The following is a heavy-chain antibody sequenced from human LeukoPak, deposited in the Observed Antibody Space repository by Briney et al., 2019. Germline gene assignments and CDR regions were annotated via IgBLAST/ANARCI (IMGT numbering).Heavy chain of an antibody. CDR2: ISGSGGST. CDR3: ASPAVLEDAFDI. CDR1: GFTFSSCG. V-gene: IGHV3-23*01. Sequence: GGSLRLSCAASGFTFSSCGMSWVRQAPGKGLEWVSAISGSGGSTYYAGSVKGRFTIARDNSKNTLYLQMNSLRAEDTAVYYCASPAVLEDAFDIWGQGTMVTVSS. J-gene: IGHJ3*02. D-gene: IGHD6-19*01.